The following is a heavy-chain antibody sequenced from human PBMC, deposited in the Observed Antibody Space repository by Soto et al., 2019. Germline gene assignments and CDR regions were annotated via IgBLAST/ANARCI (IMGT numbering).Heavy chain of an antibody. CDR3: AKEKGDPVRNFDY. Sequence: RRSLRLSCAASGFTFSSYGMHWVRQAPGKGLEWVAVISYDGSNKYYADSVKGRFTISRDNSKNTLYLQMNSLRAEDTAVYYCAKEKGDPVRNFDYRGQGPLVPVS. CDR2: ISYDGSNK. D-gene: IGHD2-21*02. V-gene: IGHV3-30*18. J-gene: IGHJ4*02. CDR1: GFTFSSYG.